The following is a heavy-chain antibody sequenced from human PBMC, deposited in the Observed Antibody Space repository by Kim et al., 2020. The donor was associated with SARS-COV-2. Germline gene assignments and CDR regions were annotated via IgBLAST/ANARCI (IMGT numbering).Heavy chain of an antibody. CDR2: IKQDGSEK. J-gene: IGHJ6*02. CDR3: AVTXYDFWSGYPSPGGMDV. CDR1: GFTFSSYW. V-gene: IGHV3-7*01. D-gene: IGHD3-3*01. Sequence: GGSLRLSCAASGFTFSSYWMSWVRQAPGKGLEWVANIKQDGSEKYYVDSVKGRFTISRDNAKNSLYLQMNSLRAEDTAVYYCAVTXYDFWSGYPSPGGMDVWGQGXTVTVSS.